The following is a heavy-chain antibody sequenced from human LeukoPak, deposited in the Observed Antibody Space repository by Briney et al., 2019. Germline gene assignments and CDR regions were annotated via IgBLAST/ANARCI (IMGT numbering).Heavy chain of an antibody. CDR2: IYYSGST. CDR1: GGSISSYY. D-gene: IGHD7-27*01. CDR3: ARLNPLGPYNWFDP. V-gene: IGHV4-59*08. J-gene: IGHJ5*02. Sequence: SETLSLTCTVSGGSISSYYWSWIRQPPGKGLEWIGYIYYSGSTNYNPSLKSRVTISVDTSKNQFSLKLSSVTAADTAVYYCARLNPLGPYNWFDPWGQGTLVTVSS.